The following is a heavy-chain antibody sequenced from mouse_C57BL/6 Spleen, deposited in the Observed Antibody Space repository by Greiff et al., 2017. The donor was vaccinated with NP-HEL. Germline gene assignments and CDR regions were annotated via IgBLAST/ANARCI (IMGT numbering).Heavy chain of an antibody. CDR1: GYTFTSYW. J-gene: IGHJ3*01. CDR3: ARSHDYDAWFAY. CDR2: IDPNSGGT. D-gene: IGHD2-4*01. Sequence: QVQLQQPGAELVMPGASVKLSCKASGYTFTSYWMHWVKQRPGQGLEWIGEIDPNSGGTKYNEKFKSKATLTVDKPSSTAYMQLSSLTSEDSAVYYCARSHDYDAWFAYWGQGTLVTVSA. V-gene: IGHV1-72*01.